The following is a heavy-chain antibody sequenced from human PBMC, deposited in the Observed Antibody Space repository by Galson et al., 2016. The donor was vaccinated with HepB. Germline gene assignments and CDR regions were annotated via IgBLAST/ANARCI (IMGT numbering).Heavy chain of an antibody. CDR3: ARNLRGEDAFEI. CDR2: IYPNGAT. V-gene: IGHV4-61*02. Sequence: TLSLTCTVSGDSVSSGPYYWGWIRQSAGKGLEWIGRIYPNGATHYSPSLRSRVTMSLGTPENHFSLNLNSMTAADTAIYYCARNLRGEDAFEIWGQGTLVIVSS. J-gene: IGHJ3*02. D-gene: IGHD3-16*01. CDR1: GDSVSSGPYY.